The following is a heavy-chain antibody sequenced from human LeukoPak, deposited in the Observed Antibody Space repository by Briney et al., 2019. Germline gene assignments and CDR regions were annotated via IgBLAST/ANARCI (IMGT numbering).Heavy chain of an antibody. V-gene: IGHV3-30*18. CDR1: GFTFSDYA. D-gene: IGHD1-26*01. J-gene: IGHJ3*01. Sequence: GGSLTLSCAASGFTFSDYAMHWVRQAPGRGLEWVAVISYDGSNKYSTDSVKGRFTISRDNSKNTLYLQMNSLKPEDTAVYYCAKDDSGSYSVLGALDVWGQGTMVTVSS. CDR2: ISYDGSNK. CDR3: AKDDSGSYSVLGALDV.